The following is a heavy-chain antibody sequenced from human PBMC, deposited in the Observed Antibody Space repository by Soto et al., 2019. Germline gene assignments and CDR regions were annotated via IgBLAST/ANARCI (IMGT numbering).Heavy chain of an antibody. D-gene: IGHD3-10*01. CDR1: GYTFASYY. J-gene: IGHJ4*02. CDR2: ISPSGGTT. V-gene: IGHV1-46*01. CDR3: ARGTYYHGSGSYYPPRY. Sequence: GASVKVSCKASGYTFASYYMRWVRQAPGQGLEWMGTISPSGGTTNYAQKFQGRVTMTRDTSTSTVYMELSSLRSDDTAVYYCARGTYYHGSGSYYPPRYWGQGTLVTVSS.